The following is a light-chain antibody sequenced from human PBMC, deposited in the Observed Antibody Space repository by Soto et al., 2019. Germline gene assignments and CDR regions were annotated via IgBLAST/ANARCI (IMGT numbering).Light chain of an antibody. CDR2: GAS. CDR3: QHHYSYSQT. Sequence: DIQLTQSPPTLSASVGDRVTITCRASPSIRYYLAWYQQMPGKAPKLLIYGASSLQSGVPSRFSGSGSGTEFTLTISSLQPDDFATYFCQHHYSYSQTFGQGTKVEIK. J-gene: IGKJ1*01. CDR1: PSIRYY. V-gene: IGKV1-5*01.